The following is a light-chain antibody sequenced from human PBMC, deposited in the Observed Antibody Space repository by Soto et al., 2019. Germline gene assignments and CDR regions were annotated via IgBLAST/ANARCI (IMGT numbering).Light chain of an antibody. V-gene: IGKV1D-8*01. CDR3: QQYYSFPLT. J-gene: IGKJ4*01. CDR2: DAS. Sequence: VIWMTQSPSLLYASTGDRVTISCRMSQGIRSYLAWYQQKPGKAPELLIYDASTLQSGVPSRFSGSGSGTDFTLTISCLQSEDFATYYCQQYYSFPLTFGGGTKVEIK. CDR1: QGIRSY.